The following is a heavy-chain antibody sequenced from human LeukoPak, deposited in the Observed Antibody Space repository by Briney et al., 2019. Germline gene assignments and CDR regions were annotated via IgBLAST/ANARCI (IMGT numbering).Heavy chain of an antibody. CDR3: ARDRRYSGFYYFDY. CDR1: GFTFSNYW. J-gene: IGHJ4*02. V-gene: IGHV3-7*03. CDR2: IKKDGSEK. Sequence: GGSLRLPCAASGFTFSNYWMTWVRQAPGRGREWVANIKKDGSEKSYVDSVKGRFTISRDNAKNSLYLQMNSLRAEDTAVYYCARDRRYSGFYYFDYWGQGTLVTVSS. D-gene: IGHD5-12*01.